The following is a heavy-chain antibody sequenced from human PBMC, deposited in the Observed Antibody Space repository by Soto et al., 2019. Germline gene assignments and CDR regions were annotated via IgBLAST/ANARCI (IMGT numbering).Heavy chain of an antibody. Sequence: QVQLVQSGAEVKKPGSSVKVSCKASGGIFSTYAISWLRQAPGQGLEWMGGIIPIFGTPNYAQRFQDRVTITADESTTTSYMELSRLKSEDTAVYYCARDRYDYGSGTYYKRIDFWGQGTLVTVYS. D-gene: IGHD3-10*01. CDR1: GGIFSTYA. CDR3: ARDRYDYGSGTYYKRIDF. CDR2: IIPIFGTP. V-gene: IGHV1-69*19. J-gene: IGHJ4*02.